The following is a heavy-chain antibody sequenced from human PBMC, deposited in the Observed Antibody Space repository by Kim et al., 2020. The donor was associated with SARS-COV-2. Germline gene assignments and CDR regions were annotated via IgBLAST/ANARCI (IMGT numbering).Heavy chain of an antibody. J-gene: IGHJ4*02. Sequence: KFQGRVTMTRDTSTSTVDMELSSLRSEDTAVYYCARDWGDIVVVPAAMDYWGQGTLVTVSS. V-gene: IGHV1-46*01. CDR3: ARDWGDIVVVPAAMDY. D-gene: IGHD2-2*01.